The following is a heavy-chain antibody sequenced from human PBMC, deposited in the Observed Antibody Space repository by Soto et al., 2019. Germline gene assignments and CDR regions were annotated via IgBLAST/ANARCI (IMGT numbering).Heavy chain of an antibody. V-gene: IGHV4-39*01. CDR1: GGSLSSITYY. D-gene: IGHD3-3*01. Sequence: QLQLQESGPGLVNPSETLSLTCSVTGGSLSSITYYWGWVRQPPGKALEWIGNIQYTGSTSYNPSRESRVAISVVETKNQFSPRMNSVTAADTAVYYYFGRGRLKHRGSGIDVWGRGTTVTVSS. CDR3: FGRGRLKHRGSGIDV. J-gene: IGHJ6*02. CDR2: IQYTGST.